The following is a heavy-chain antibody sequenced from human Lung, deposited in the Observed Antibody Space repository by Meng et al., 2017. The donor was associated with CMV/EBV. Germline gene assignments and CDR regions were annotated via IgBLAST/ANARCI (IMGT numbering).Heavy chain of an antibody. Sequence: GGSLRLXCEASGFHFSGYWLSWVRQAPGKGLEWVANINQHGTTTYYADSLKGRFTISRDNTKNSLFLQIKSLRADDTAVYYCARSLFDSNDPFDYWGQGPVVTVSS. J-gene: IGHJ4*02. D-gene: IGHD3-22*01. CDR3: ARSLFDSNDPFDY. CDR2: INQHGTTT. V-gene: IGHV3-7*01. CDR1: GFHFSGYW.